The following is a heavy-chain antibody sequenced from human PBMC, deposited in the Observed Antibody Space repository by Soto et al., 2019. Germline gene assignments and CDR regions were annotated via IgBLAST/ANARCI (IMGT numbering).Heavy chain of an antibody. CDR1: GFTFNNYG. J-gene: IGHJ4*02. D-gene: IGHD5-18*01. V-gene: IGHV3-30*18. CDR2: ISYDGDDK. Sequence: GGSLRLSCAAFGFTFNNYGIHWVRQAPGKGLEWVAVISYDGDDKYYADSVKGRFTISRDNSRNTLYLQMNSLRPEDTAMYYCAKQGIELWSAFDYWGQGTLVNVSS. CDR3: AKQGIELWSAFDY.